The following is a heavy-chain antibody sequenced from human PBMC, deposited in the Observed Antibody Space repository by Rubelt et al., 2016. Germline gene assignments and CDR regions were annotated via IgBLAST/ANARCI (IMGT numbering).Heavy chain of an antibody. Sequence: QVQLVQPGAEVKKPGASVKVSCKASEYSFTKNPIHWVRQAPGQRLEWMGWINAGNGNTQYSQNVQGRVTITRETSTSTGYMELSSLRSEDTAVYYCARSGENSGYWQFDYWGQGTLVTVSS. CDR2: INAGNGNT. J-gene: IGHJ4*02. D-gene: IGHD5-12*01. V-gene: IGHV1-3*01. CDR3: ARSGENSGYWQFDY. CDR1: EYSFTKNP.